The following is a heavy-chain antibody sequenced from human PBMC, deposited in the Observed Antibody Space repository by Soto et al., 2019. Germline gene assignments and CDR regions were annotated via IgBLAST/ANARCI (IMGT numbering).Heavy chain of an antibody. J-gene: IGHJ6*02. V-gene: IGHV1-69*13. CDR2: IIPIFGTA. D-gene: IGHD2-21*01. Sequence: GSAVKVSCKASGGTFSSYAISWVRQAPGQGLEWMGGIIPIFGTANYAQKFQGRVTITADESTSTAYMELSSLRSEDTAGYYCARGIADCIYYYYRMDVWSQGTSVTVSS. CDR3: ARGIADCIYYYYRMDV. CDR1: GGTFSSYA.